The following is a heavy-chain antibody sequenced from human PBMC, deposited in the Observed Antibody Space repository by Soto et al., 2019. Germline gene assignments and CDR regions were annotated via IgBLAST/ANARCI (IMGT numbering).Heavy chain of an antibody. J-gene: IGHJ3*01. CDR3: ARHSSGSSSSWSQV. Sequence: QLQLQESGPGLVKPSETLSLTCTVSGGSISSSTYYWGWIRQPPGKGLEWIASIYYSGRTHYNPSLESRVTISVDTSKNQFSLRLSSVTAADTAVYYCARHSSGSSSSWSQVWGQGTMVTVSS. CDR2: IYYSGRT. V-gene: IGHV4-39*01. CDR1: GGSISSSTYY. D-gene: IGHD6-13*01.